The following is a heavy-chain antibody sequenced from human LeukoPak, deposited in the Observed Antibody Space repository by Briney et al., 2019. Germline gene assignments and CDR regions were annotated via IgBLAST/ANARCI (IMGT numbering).Heavy chain of an antibody. CDR2: IVVGSGNT. CDR3: AADPRVADAFDI. D-gene: IGHD2-15*01. J-gene: IGHJ3*02. CDR1: GFTFTSSA. Sequence: SVKVSCKASGFTFTSSAMQWVRQARGQRLEWIGWIVVGSGNTNYAQKFQERVTITRDMSTSTAYMELSSPRSEDTAVYYCAADPRVADAFDIWGQGTMVTVSS. V-gene: IGHV1-58*02.